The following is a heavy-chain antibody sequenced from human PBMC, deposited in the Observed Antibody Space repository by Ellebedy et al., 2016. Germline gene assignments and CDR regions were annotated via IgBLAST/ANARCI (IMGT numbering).Heavy chain of an antibody. CDR3: ARFRGGGGSSYFDH. CDR1: GGSVRNYF. CDR2: IHTTGST. V-gene: IGHV4-4*07. D-gene: IGHD2-15*01. Sequence: SETLSLTXTVSGGSVRNYFWSWIRQPAGKGLEFIGRIHTTGSTNYNPSLKSRVTISVDTSKSQFSLKLTSVTIADTAVYYCARFRGGGGSSYFDHWGQGTLVTVSS. J-gene: IGHJ4*02.